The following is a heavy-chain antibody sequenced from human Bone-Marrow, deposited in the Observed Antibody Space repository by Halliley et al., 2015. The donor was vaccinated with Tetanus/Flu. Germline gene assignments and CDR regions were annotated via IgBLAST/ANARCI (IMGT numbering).Heavy chain of an antibody. Sequence: IGYVFSSGRTNYNPSLKGRVTMSVDTSKKQFSLKLTSVTAADTAVYSCARGRSGTYNSAFESWGQGAPVTVSS. CDR3: ARGRSGTYNSAFES. CDR2: VFSSGRT. V-gene: IGHV4-59*09. J-gene: IGHJ4*02. D-gene: IGHD1-26*01.